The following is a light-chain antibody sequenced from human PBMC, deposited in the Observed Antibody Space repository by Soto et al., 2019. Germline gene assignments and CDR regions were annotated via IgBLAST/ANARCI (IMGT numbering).Light chain of an antibody. CDR3: AVWDDNLNSVV. CDR1: SSNIATNS. CDR2: TNN. J-gene: IGLJ2*01. V-gene: IGLV1-44*01. Sequence: QSALTQPPSVSGTPGQRVTISCSGSSSNIATNSVNWYQQLPATAPRLLIYTNNRRPSEVPDRFSGSKSGTSASLAISGLQPEDEADYYCAVWDDNLNSVVFGGGTKVTVL.